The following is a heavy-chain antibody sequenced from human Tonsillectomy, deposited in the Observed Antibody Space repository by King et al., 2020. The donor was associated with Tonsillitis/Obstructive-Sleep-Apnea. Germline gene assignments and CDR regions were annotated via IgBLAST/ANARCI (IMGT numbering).Heavy chain of an antibody. J-gene: IGHJ4*02. CDR3: AGEAQIHIVVVPAATYYFDY. CDR1: GGTFSSYA. D-gene: IGHD2-2*01. Sequence: QVQLVESGAEVKKPGSSVKVSCKASGGTFSSYAISWVRQAPGQGLEWMGGIIPIFGTANYAQKFQGRITITADESTSTAYMELSSLRSEDTAVYYCAGEAQIHIVVVPAATYYFDYWGQGTLVTVSS. CDR2: IIPIFGTA. V-gene: IGHV1-69*01.